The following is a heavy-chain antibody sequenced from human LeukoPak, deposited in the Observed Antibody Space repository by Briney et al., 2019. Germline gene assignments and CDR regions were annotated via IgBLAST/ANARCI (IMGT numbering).Heavy chain of an antibody. CDR1: GGSFSGYY. Sequence: SETLSLTCAVYGGSFSGYYWSWIRQPPGKGLEWIGEINHSGSTNYNPSLKSRVTISVDTSKNQVSLKLSFVSDADTAVYYCAIKSYYYGSGSSGYFDYWGQGSLVTVSS. V-gene: IGHV4-34*01. D-gene: IGHD3-10*01. CDR3: AIKSYYYGSGSSGYFDY. CDR2: INHSGST. J-gene: IGHJ4*02.